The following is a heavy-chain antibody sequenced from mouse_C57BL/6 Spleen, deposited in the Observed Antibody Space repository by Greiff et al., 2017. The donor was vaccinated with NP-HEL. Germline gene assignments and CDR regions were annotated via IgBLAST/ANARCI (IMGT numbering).Heavy chain of an antibody. CDR3: AKRETTVVAHWYVDV. J-gene: IGHJ1*03. D-gene: IGHD1-1*01. V-gene: IGHV1-81*01. CDR2: IYPRSGNT. Sequence: VQLVESGAELARPGASVKLSCKASGYTFTSYGISWVKQRTGQGLEWIGEIYPRSGNTYYNEKFKGKATLTADKSSSTAYMELRSLTSEDSAVYFCAKRETTVVAHWYVDVWGTGTTVTVSS. CDR1: GYTFTSYG.